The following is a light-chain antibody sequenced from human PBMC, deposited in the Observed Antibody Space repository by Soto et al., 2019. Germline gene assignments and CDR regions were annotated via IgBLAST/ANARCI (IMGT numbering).Light chain of an antibody. V-gene: IGKV3-20*01. CDR2: GAS. CDR1: QSVSSNY. Sequence: TQSPSTLSLSPGERATLSCRASQSVSSNYLAWYQQKPGQAPRLLIYGASSRATGIPDRFSGSGSGTDFTLTISRLEPEDFAVYYCQQYGSSPLTFGGGTKV. CDR3: QQYGSSPLT. J-gene: IGKJ4*01.